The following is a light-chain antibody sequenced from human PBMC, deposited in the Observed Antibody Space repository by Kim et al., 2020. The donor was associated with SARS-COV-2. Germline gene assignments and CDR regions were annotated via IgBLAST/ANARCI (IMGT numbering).Light chain of an antibody. Sequence: SSELTQDPAVSVALGQTVRITCQGDSLRSYYASWYQQKPGQAPVLVIYGKNNRPSGIPDRFSGSSSGNTASLTIPGAQAEDEADYYCNSRDSSGNHLVVF. CDR1: SLRSYY. V-gene: IGLV3-19*01. CDR3: NSRDSSGNHLVV. J-gene: IGLJ2*01. CDR2: GKN.